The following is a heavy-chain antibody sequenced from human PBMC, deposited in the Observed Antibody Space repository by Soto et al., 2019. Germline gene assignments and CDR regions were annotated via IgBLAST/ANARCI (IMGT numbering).Heavy chain of an antibody. CDR1: GFSLSTGGVG. V-gene: IGHV2-5*02. J-gene: IGHJ6*04. CDR3: AHSRCGGDCLRSYSSQYDYGMDV. Sequence: QITLKESGPTLVKPTQTLTLTCTFSGFSLSTGGVGVGWIRQPPGKALEWLALIYWDDDKRYSPSLKSRLTDTKDTSQNQVVLTMTNMDPVDTATYYCAHSRCGGDCLRSYSSQYDYGMDVWGKGTTVTVSS. CDR2: IYWDDDK. D-gene: IGHD2-21*02.